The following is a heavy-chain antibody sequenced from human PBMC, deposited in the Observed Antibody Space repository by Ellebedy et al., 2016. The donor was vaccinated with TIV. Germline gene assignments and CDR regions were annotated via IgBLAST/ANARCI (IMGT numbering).Heavy chain of an antibody. V-gene: IGHV3-23*01. CDR3: ANLLWGYTMGRGWNWFDP. CDR2: ISGSGGST. D-gene: IGHD3-10*01. J-gene: IGHJ5*02. Sequence: GESLKISCAASGFTFSSYARSWVRQAPGKGLEWVSAISGSGGSTYYADYVKGRFTISRDNSKNTLYLQMNSLRAEDKAVYYCANLLWGYTMGRGWNWFDPWGQGTLVTVSS. CDR1: GFTFSSYA.